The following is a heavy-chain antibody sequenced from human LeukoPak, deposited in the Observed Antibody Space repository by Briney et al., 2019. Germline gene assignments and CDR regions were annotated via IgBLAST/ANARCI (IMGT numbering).Heavy chain of an antibody. D-gene: IGHD6-6*01. CDR2: INAGNGNT. J-gene: IGHJ6*02. CDR1: GYTFTSYA. V-gene: IGHV1-3*01. CDR3: AKALQYGIAARPDGGMDV. Sequence: GASVKVSCKASGYTFTSYAMHWVRQAPGQRLEWMGWINAGNGNTKYSQKFQGRVTITRDTSASTAYMELSSLRSEDTAVYYCAKALQYGIAARPDGGMDVWGQGTTVTASS.